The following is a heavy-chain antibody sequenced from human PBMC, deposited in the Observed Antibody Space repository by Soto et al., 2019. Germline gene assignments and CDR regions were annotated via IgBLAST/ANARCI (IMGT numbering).Heavy chain of an antibody. J-gene: IGHJ6*02. CDR3: ANSPQWFRFLAWLPSYGMDV. Sequence: RGGSLGLSCAASGFTFSSYGMHWVRQAPGQMLEWVAVISYDGRNKYYAASVQGRFTISRDTSENTLDLQMNFRRAGDTAVFSCANSPQWFRFLAWLPSYGMDVWGQGSTVTVSS. CDR2: ISYDGRNK. V-gene: IGHV3-30*18. CDR1: GFTFSSYG. D-gene: IGHD3-3*01.